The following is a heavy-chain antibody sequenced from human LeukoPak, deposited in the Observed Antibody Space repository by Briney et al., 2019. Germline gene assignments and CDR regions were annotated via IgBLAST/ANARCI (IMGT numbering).Heavy chain of an antibody. CDR2: IIPIFGTA. V-gene: IGHV1-69*05. D-gene: IGHD3-10*01. CDR3: ASSHGSGSHYNIGQFDY. CDR1: GGTFSSYA. J-gene: IGHJ4*02. Sequence: EASVKVSCKASGGTFSSYAISWVRQAPGQRLEWMGGIIPIFGTANYAQKFQGRVTITTDESTSTAYMELSSLRSEDTAVYYCASSHGSGSHYNIGQFDYWGQGTLVTVSS.